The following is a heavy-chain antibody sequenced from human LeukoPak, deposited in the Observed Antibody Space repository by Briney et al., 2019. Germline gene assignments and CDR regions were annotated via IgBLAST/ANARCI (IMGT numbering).Heavy chain of an antibody. CDR3: ARGRYYCSGGSCYYPLLDY. Sequence: PSETLSLTCAVYGGSFSGYYWSWIRQPPGKGLEWIGEINHSGSTNYNPSLKSRVTISVDTSKNQFSLELSSVTAADTAVYYCARGRYYCSGGSCYYPLLDYWGQGTLVTVSS. CDR1: GGSFSGYY. D-gene: IGHD2-15*01. V-gene: IGHV4-34*01. CDR2: INHSGST. J-gene: IGHJ4*02.